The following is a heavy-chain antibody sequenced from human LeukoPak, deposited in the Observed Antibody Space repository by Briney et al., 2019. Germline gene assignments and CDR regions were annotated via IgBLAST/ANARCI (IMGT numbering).Heavy chain of an antibody. J-gene: IGHJ4*02. CDR2: IYYSGST. CDR1: GGSISSSSYY. V-gene: IGHV4-39*01. Sequence: PSETLSLTCTVSGGSISSSSYYWGWIRQPPGKGLEWIGSIYYSGSTYYNPSLKSRVTISVGTSKNQFSLKLSSVTAADTAVYYCASLYCSSTSCPPNWGQGTLVTVSS. CDR3: ASLYCSSTSCPPN. D-gene: IGHD2-2*01.